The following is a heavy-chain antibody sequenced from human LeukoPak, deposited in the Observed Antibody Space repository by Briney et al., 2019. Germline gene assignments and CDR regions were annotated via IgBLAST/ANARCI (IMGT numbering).Heavy chain of an antibody. CDR2: ISGSGGST. V-gene: IGHV3-23*01. CDR1: GFTFSSYA. D-gene: IGHD3-9*01. Sequence: GGSLRLSCAASGFTFSSYAMSWVRQAPGKGLEWVSAISGSGGSTYYADSVKGWFTISRDNSKNTMDLQMNSLRAEDTAVYYCAKDLYYDLLMGTFDHWGQGTLVTVSS. CDR3: AKDLYYDLLMGTFDH. J-gene: IGHJ4*02.